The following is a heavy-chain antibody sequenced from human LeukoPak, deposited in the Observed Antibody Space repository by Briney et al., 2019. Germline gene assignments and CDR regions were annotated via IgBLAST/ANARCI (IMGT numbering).Heavy chain of an antibody. CDR2: ISWNSGSI. CDR1: GFTFDDYA. J-gene: IGHJ6*02. D-gene: IGHD5-24*01. CDR3: AKDVFEGQITPASYYYYGMDV. V-gene: IGHV3-9*01. Sequence: PGRSLRLSCAASGFTFDDYAMHWVRQAPGEGLEWVSGISWNSGSIGYADSVKGRFTISRDNAKNSLYLQMNSLRAEDTALYCCAKDVFEGQITPASYYYYGMDVWGQGTTVTVSS.